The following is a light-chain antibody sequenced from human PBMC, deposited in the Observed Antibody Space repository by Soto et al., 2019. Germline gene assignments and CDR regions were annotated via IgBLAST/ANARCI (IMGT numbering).Light chain of an antibody. V-gene: IGKV1-12*01. CDR1: QGISSW. Sequence: DIQMTQSPSSVSASVGGRVTITCRASQGISSWLARYQQKPGKAPKLLIYAASRLQSGVPSRFSGSGSGTDFSLTISSLQPEDFATYYCQQANSFPYTFGQGTKLEIK. J-gene: IGKJ2*01. CDR3: QQANSFPYT. CDR2: AAS.